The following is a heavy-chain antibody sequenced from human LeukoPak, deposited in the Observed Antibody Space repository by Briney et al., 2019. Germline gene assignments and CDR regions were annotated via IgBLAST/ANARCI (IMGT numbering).Heavy chain of an antibody. D-gene: IGHD1-26*01. J-gene: IGHJ1*01. Sequence: GGSLRLSCAASGFTFSSYWMHWVRQAPGKGLVWVSRINTDGSSTSYADSVKGRFTISRDNAKNTLYLQMNSLRADDTAVYYCARAGGSYAHFQHWGQGTLVTVSS. CDR1: GFTFSSYW. CDR3: ARAGGSYAHFQH. CDR2: INTDGSST. V-gene: IGHV3-74*01.